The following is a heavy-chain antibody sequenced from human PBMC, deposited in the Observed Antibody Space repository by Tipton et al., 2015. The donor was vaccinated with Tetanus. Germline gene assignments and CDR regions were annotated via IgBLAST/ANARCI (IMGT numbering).Heavy chain of an antibody. Sequence: QLVQSGPEVKKPGESLKISCKTSGYTFTTYWIGWVRQMPGKGLEWMGIIHPGDSDTRYSPSFQGQVTISADKSISTAYLQWSSLKASDSAMYYCARHTSGSYHAPFDYWGQGTLVTVSS. V-gene: IGHV5-51*01. CDR3: ARHTSGSYHAPFDY. J-gene: IGHJ4*02. CDR2: IHPGDSDT. CDR1: GYTFTTYW. D-gene: IGHD1-26*01.